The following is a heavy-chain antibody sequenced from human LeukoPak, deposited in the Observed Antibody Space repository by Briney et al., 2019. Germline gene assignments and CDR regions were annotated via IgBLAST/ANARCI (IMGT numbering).Heavy chain of an antibody. CDR3: AKVGYHDSSGHYYYMDV. V-gene: IGHV3-30*02. D-gene: IGHD3-22*01. CDR2: VRFEGTTK. Sequence: SGGSRRLSCAPSGFRVSDYGVHWVRQAPGKGLEWLAFVRFEGTTKYYADFVKGRFTIFRDTSKNTPHLQMNSLRAEDTDVYYCAKVGYHDSSGHYYYMDVWGKGTTVTVSS. CDR1: GFRVSDYG. J-gene: IGHJ6*03.